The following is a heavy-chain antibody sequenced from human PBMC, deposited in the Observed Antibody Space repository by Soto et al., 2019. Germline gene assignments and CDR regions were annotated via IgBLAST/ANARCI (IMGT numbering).Heavy chain of an antibody. CDR3: ARPDTHGGSLFFDY. J-gene: IGHJ4*02. CDR1: GGSISSSSYY. D-gene: IGHD2-15*01. Sequence: QLQLQESGPGLVKPSETLSLTCTVSGGSISSSSYYWGWIRQPPGKGLEWIGSIYYSGSTYYNPSLKSRVTIYVDTSKNQFSLKLSSVTAADTAVYYCARPDTHGGSLFFDYWGQGTLVTVSS. CDR2: IYYSGST. V-gene: IGHV4-39*01.